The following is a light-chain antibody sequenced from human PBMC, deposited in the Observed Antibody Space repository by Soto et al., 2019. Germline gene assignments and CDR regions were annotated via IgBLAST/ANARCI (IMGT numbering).Light chain of an antibody. CDR2: EVS. CDR3: SSYAGSNNVI. J-gene: IGLJ2*01. V-gene: IGLV2-8*01. CDR1: SSDVGGYKY. Sequence: QSALTQPPSASGSPGQSVTISCTGTSSDVGGYKYVSWYQRHPGKAPKLIIYEVSRRPPGVPDRFSGSKSGNTASLTVSGLHAEDEDDYYCSSYAGSNNVIFCGGTKVTVL.